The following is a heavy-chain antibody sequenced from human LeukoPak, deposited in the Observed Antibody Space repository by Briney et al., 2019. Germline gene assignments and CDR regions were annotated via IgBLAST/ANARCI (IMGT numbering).Heavy chain of an antibody. CDR2: IYYSGST. D-gene: IGHD1-26*01. Sequence: PSETLSLTCTVSGGSISGYYWSWIRQPPGKGLEWIGYIYYSGSTKCNPSLKSRLTMLVDTSKNQFSLKLNSVTAADTAVYYCARYDGSPANYFDYWGQGNLVTVSS. V-gene: IGHV4-59*08. CDR1: GGSISGYY. J-gene: IGHJ4*02. CDR3: ARYDGSPANYFDY.